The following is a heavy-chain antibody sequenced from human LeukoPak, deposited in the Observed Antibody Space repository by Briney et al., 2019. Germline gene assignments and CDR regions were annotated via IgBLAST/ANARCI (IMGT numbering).Heavy chain of an antibody. CDR1: GFAFSSYS. D-gene: IGHD3-3*01. Sequence: PGGSLRLSCAASGFAFSSYSMNWVRQAPGKGLEWGSSISSSSSYIYYADSVKGRFTISRHNAKNSLYLQMNSLRAEHTAVYYCAGITIFGVPYWGQGTLVTVSS. V-gene: IGHV3-21*01. J-gene: IGHJ4*02. CDR3: AGITIFGVPY. CDR2: ISSSSSYI.